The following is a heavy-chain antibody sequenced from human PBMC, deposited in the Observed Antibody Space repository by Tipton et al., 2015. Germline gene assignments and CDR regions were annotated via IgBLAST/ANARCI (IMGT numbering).Heavy chain of an antibody. CDR2: ISHSGKT. CDR1: AYSISTDYY. Sequence: TLSLTCAVSAYSISTDYYWVWIRQPPGKGLEWIGAISHSGKTYSNPSLKSRVIISVDTSKNQFSLKLNSVTAADTAVYYCARQTYGYCTSSNCYDGAFDIWGQGTVVTVSP. V-gene: IGHV4-38-2*01. CDR3: ARQTYGYCTSSNCYDGAFDI. D-gene: IGHD2-2*03. J-gene: IGHJ3*02.